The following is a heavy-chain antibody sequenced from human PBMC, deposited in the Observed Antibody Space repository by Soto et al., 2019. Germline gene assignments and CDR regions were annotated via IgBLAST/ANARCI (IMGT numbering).Heavy chain of an antibody. D-gene: IGHD2-21*02. V-gene: IGHV4-61*01. CDR1: GGSVSSGSYY. CDR2: IYYSGGT. CDR3: AREEVVTAIQNWFDP. Sequence: QVQLQESGPGLVKPSETLSLTCAVSGGSVSSGSYYWSWIRQPPGKGLEWIGYIYYSGGTNYNPSLKSRVTISVDTSKNQFSLKLSSVTAADTAVYYCAREEVVTAIQNWFDPWGQGTLVTVSS. J-gene: IGHJ5*02.